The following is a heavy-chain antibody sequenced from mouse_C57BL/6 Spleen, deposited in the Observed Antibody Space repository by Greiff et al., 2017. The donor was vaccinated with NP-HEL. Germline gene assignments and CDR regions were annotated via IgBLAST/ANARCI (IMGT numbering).Heavy chain of an antibody. V-gene: IGHV5-6*01. CDR1: GFTFSSYG. Sequence: EVQRVESGGDLVKPGGSLKLSCAASGFTFSSYGMSWVRQTPDKRLEWVATISSGGSYTYYPDSVKGRFTISRDNAKNTLYLQMSSLKSEDTAMYYCARQGYGNYVGYWYFDVWGTGTTVTVS. CDR3: ARQGYGNYVGYWYFDV. CDR2: ISSGGSYT. J-gene: IGHJ1*03. D-gene: IGHD2-1*01.